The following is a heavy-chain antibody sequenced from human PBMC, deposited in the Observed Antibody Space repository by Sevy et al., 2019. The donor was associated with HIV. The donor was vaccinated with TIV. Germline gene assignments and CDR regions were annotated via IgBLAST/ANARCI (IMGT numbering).Heavy chain of an antibody. D-gene: IGHD3-22*01. CDR1: GFTFTSYA. J-gene: IGHJ4*02. V-gene: IGHV3-23*01. CDR3: AKDGHYYDSSGDYLNYFDY. CDR2: ISGSARST. Sequence: GGSLRLSCAASGFTFTSYAMSWVRQAPGNGLEWVSAISGSARSTYYADSVKGRFTISRDNSKNTLYLLINSLRAEDTAIYYCAKDGHYYDSSGDYLNYFDYWGQRTLVTVSS.